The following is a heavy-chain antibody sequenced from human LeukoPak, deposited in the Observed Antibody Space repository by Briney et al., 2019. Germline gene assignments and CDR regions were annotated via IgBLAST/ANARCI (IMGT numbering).Heavy chain of an antibody. D-gene: IGHD3-16*02. J-gene: IGHJ6*02. CDR2: INHSGST. V-gene: IGHV4-34*01. CDR1: GGSFSGYY. CDR3: ARGVRYNYYYYYGMDV. Sequence: PSETLSLTCAVYGGSFSGYYWSWIRQPPGKGLEWIGEINHSGSTNYNPSLKSRVTISVDTSENQFSLKLSSVTAADTAVYYCARGVRYNYYYYYGMDVWGQGTTVTVSS.